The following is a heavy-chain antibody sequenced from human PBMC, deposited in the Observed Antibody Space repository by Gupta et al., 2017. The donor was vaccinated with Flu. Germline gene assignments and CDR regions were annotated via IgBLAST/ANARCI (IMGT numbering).Heavy chain of an antibody. V-gene: IGHV1-24*01. CDR1: LTELS. D-gene: IGHD4-17*01. J-gene: IGHJ6*03. CDR2: FDPEDGET. CDR3: ATVRDYYYYYMDV. Sequence: LTELSMHWVRQAPGKGLEWMGGFDPEDGETIYAQKFQGRVTMTEDTSTDTAYMELSSVRSEDTAVYYCATVRDYYYYYMDVWGKGTTVTVSS.